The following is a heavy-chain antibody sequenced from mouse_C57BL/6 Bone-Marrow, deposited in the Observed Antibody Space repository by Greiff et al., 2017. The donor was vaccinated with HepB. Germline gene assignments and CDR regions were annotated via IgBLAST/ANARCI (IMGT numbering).Heavy chain of an antibody. CDR1: GYTFTSYW. D-gene: IGHD2-14*01. Sequence: VQLQQPGAELVMPGASVKLSCKASGYTFTSYWMHWVKQRPGQGLEWIGEIDPSDSYTNYNQKFKGKSTLTVDKSSSTAYMQLSSLTSEDSAVYYCAFLGTPYWYFDVWGTGTTVTVSS. V-gene: IGHV1-69*01. CDR2: IDPSDSYT. CDR3: AFLGTPYWYFDV. J-gene: IGHJ1*03.